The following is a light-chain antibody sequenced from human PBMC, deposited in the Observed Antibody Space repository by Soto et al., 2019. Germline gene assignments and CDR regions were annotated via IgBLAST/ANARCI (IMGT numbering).Light chain of an antibody. CDR1: SSDVGRYNY. V-gene: IGLV2-14*01. CDR3: SSYTSSSTLYV. Sequence: QSALTQPASVSGSPGQSITISCIGTSSDVGRYNYVSWYQQHPGKAPKLMIYDVTNRPSGVSNRFSGSKSGNTASLTISGLQAEDEADYYCSSYTSSSTLYVFGTGTKLTVL. CDR2: DVT. J-gene: IGLJ1*01.